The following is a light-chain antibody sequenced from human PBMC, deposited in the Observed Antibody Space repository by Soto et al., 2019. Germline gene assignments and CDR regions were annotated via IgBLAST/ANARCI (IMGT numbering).Light chain of an antibody. CDR1: SSNIGSNY. CDR3: ATWDDGLSAYV. CDR2: RNN. V-gene: IGLV1-47*01. Sequence: QSVLTQPPSASGTPGQRVNISCSGSSSNIGSNYVYWYRQFPGTAPKLLIQRNNQRPSGVPARFSGAKSGTSASLAISGLQSEDEANYYCATWDDGLSAYVFGTGTKLTVL. J-gene: IGLJ1*01.